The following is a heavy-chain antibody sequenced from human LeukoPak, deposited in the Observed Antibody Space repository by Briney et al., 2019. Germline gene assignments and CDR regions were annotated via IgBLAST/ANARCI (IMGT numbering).Heavy chain of an antibody. CDR1: GFTFSDYY. J-gene: IGHJ6*02. Sequence: PGGSLRLSCAASGFTFSDYYMSWIRQAPGKGLEWVSYISSSGSTIYYADSVKGRFTISRDNAKNSLYLQMNSLRAEDTAVYYCARDFVVVVAADYYYYGMDVWGQGTTVTVSS. V-gene: IGHV3-11*01. CDR3: ARDFVVVVAADYYYYGMDV. D-gene: IGHD2-15*01. CDR2: ISSSGSTI.